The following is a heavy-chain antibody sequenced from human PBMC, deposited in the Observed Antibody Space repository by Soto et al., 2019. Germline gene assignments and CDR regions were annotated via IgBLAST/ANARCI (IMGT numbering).Heavy chain of an antibody. Sequence: PSETLSLTCTVSGASISSPTYYWGWIRQSPGKGLEWIGSIYYSGTTHYSPSLKSRVTLSIDTSKMHFSLSLTSVYYCVRQPNKPLAGDDWGQGTLVTVSS. J-gene: IGHJ4*02. V-gene: IGHV4-39*02. CDR2: IYYSGTT. CDR1: GASISSPTYY. CDR3: LAGDD. D-gene: IGHD3-10*02.